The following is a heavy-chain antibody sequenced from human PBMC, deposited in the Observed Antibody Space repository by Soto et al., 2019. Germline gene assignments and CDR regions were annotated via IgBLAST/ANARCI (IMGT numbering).Heavy chain of an antibody. D-gene: IGHD2-15*01. CDR2: IIPIFGTA. Sequence: ASVKVSCKDSGGTLSSYAISWVRQANGQGLEWMGGIIPIFGTANYAQKFQGRVTITADESTSTAYMELSSLRSEDTAVYYCAREEYCSGGSCRGFDYWGQGTLVTVSS. J-gene: IGHJ4*02. CDR3: AREEYCSGGSCRGFDY. V-gene: IGHV1-69*13. CDR1: GGTLSSYA.